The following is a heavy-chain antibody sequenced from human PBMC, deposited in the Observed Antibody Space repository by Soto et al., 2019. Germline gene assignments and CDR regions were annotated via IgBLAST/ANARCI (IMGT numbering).Heavy chain of an antibody. J-gene: IGHJ4*02. CDR2: IKSKTDGVTT. Sequence: LRLSCDSSGFTFSNAWMSWVRQAPGKGREWVGRIKSKTDGVTTDYAAPVKGRLTISREDSKNTLYLEMNSPITEDTAVYYCNSVVVTADTDDWGQGTLISVSS. CDR3: NSVVVTADTDD. V-gene: IGHV3-15*01. CDR1: GFTFSNAW. D-gene: IGHD2-21*02.